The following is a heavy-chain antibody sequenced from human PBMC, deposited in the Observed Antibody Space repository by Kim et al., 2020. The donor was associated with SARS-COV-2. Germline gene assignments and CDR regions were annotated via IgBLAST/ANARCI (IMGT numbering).Heavy chain of an antibody. J-gene: IGHJ6*02. D-gene: IGHD6-6*01. CDR1: GGSISSYY. CDR3: ARAGSTLYGMDV. CDR2: IYYSGST. V-gene: IGHV4-59*13. Sequence: SETLSLTCTVSGGSISSYYWSWIQQPPGKGLEWIGYIYYSGSTNYNPSLKSRVTISVDTSKNQFSLKLSSVTAADTAVYYCARAGSTLYGMDVWGQGTTVTVSS.